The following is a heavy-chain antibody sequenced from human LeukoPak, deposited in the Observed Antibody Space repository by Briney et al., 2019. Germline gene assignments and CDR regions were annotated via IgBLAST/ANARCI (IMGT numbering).Heavy chain of an antibody. CDR2: FYTSGST. J-gene: IGHJ4*02. V-gene: IGHV4-4*09. Sequence: SETLSLTCTVSGGSITSYYWSWIPQPPGKGLEWIGYFYTSGSTNYNPSLKSPITISLDTSKNQFSLNLRSVTPPDTAPYSCARGTVVTLDYWGQGTLVTVSS. CDR1: GGSITSYY. CDR3: ARGTVVTLDY. D-gene: IGHD4-23*01.